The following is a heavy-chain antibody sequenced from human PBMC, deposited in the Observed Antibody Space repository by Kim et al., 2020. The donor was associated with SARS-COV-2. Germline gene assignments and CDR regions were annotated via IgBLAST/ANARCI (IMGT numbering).Heavy chain of an antibody. D-gene: IGHD2-15*01. V-gene: IGHV4-31*03. CDR3: ARDQKLGYCSGGSCYSYPDV. CDR1: GGSISSGGYY. CDR2: IYYSGST. Sequence: SETLSLTCTVSGGSISSGGYYWSWIRQHPGKGLEWIGYIYYSGSTYYNPSLKSRVTISVDTSKNQFSLKLSSVTAADTAVYYCARDQKLGYCSGGSCYSYPDVWGQGTTVTVSS. J-gene: IGHJ6*02.